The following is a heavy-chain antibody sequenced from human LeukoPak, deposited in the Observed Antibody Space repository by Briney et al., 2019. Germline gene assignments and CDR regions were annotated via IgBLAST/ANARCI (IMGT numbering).Heavy chain of an antibody. D-gene: IGHD4-11*01. J-gene: IGHJ5*02. V-gene: IGHV4-39*01. CDR2: IYYSGST. Sequence: SETLSLTCTVSGGSISSSSYYWGWIRQPPGKGLEWIGSIYYSGSTYYNPSLKSRVTISVDTSKNQFSLKLSSVTAADTAVYYCARQDDYSNYEDWFDPWGQETLVTVSS. CDR3: ARQDDYSNYEDWFDP. CDR1: GGSISSSSYY.